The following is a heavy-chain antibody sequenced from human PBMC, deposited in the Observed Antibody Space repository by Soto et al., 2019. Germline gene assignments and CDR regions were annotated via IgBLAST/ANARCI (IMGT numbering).Heavy chain of an antibody. Sequence: ASVKVSCKASGGTFSSYTISWVRQAPGQGLEWMGRIIPILGIANYAQKFQGRVTITADKSTSTAYMELSSLRSEDTAVYYCASGYCSSTSCYGPLYWYFDLWGRGTLVTVSS. CDR3: ASGYCSSTSCYGPLYWYFDL. J-gene: IGHJ2*01. CDR2: IIPILGIA. CDR1: GGTFSSYT. D-gene: IGHD2-2*03. V-gene: IGHV1-69*02.